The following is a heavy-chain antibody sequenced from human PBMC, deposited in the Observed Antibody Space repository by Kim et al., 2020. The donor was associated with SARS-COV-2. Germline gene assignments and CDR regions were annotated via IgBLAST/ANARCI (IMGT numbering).Heavy chain of an antibody. V-gene: IGHV3-7*03. J-gene: IGHJ4*02. Sequence: GGSLRLSCAASGFTFSSYWMSWARQAPGKGLEWVANIKQDGSEKYYVDSVKGRFTISRDNAKNSLYLQMNSLRAEDTAVYYCARSRPGSWGTFDYWGQGTVVTVSS. CDR3: ARSRPGSWGTFDY. CDR1: GFTFSSYW. CDR2: IKQDGSEK. D-gene: IGHD6-13*01.